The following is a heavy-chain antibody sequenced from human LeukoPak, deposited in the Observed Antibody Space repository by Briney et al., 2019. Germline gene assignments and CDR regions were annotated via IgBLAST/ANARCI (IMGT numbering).Heavy chain of an antibody. D-gene: IGHD3-3*01. V-gene: IGHV4-4*07. CDR3: ARERSPEDAFDI. CDR2: VYTSGTT. J-gene: IGHJ3*02. CDR1: GGSINDF. Sequence: SETLSLTCTVSGGSINDFWTWIRQPAGKGLEYIGRVYTSGTTYYNPSLKSRVTISVDTSKNQFSLKLRSVTAADTTVYYCARERSPEDAFDIWGQGTMVTVSS.